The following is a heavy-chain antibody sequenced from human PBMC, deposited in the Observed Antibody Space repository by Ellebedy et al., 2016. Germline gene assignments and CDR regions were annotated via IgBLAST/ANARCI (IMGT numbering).Heavy chain of an antibody. V-gene: IGHV4-59*01. J-gene: IGHJ4*02. Sequence: GSLRLSCTVSGGSISSYYWSWIRQPPGKGLEWIGYIYYSGSTNYNPSLKSRVTISVDTSKNQFSLKLSSVTAADTAVYYCARVGIRGRVGVDYWGQGTRVTVSS. CDR1: GGSISSYY. D-gene: IGHD1-26*01. CDR3: ARVGIRGRVGVDY. CDR2: IYYSGST.